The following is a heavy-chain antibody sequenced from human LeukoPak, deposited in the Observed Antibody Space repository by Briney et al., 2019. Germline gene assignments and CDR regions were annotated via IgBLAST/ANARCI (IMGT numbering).Heavy chain of an antibody. J-gene: IGHJ6*03. CDR3: ARARAVTGITGTTDNYYMDV. D-gene: IGHD1-7*01. Sequence: PSETLSLTCTVSGGSISSYYWSWIRQPPGKGLEWIGYIYYSGSTNYNPSLKSRVTISVDTSKNQFSLKLSSVTAADTAVYYCARARAVTGITGTTDNYYMDVWGKGTTVTISS. CDR2: IYYSGST. V-gene: IGHV4-59*01. CDR1: GGSISSYY.